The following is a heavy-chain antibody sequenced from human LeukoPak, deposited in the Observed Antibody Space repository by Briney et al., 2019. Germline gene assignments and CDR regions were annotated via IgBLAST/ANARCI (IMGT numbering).Heavy chain of an antibody. J-gene: IGHJ4*02. CDR3: ARLNLGQQLEYYFDY. CDR2: IYYSGST. V-gene: IGHV4-59*12. CDR1: GGSISSYY. D-gene: IGHD6-13*01. Sequence: SETLSLTCTVSGGSISSYYWSWIRQPPGKGLEWIGYIYYSGSTNYNPSLKSRVTISVDTSKNQFSLKLSSVTAADTAVYYCARLNLGQQLEYYFDYWGQGTLVTVSS.